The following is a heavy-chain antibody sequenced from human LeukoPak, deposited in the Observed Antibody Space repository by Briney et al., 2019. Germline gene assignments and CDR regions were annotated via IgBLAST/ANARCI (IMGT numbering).Heavy chain of an antibody. D-gene: IGHD1-26*01. CDR1: GFTFSSYG. J-gene: IGHJ6*03. CDR2: IRYDGSNK. CDR3: AGGSYGEYYYYYMDV. Sequence: GGSLRLSCAASGFTFSSYGMHWVRQAPGKGLEWVAFIRYDGSNKYYADSVKGRFTISRDNSKNTLYLQMNSLRAEDTAVYYCAGGSYGEYYYYYMDVWGKGTTVTISS. V-gene: IGHV3-30*02.